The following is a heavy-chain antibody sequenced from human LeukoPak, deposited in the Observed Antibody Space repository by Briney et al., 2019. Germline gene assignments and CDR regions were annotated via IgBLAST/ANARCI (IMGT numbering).Heavy chain of an antibody. CDR1: GGLISISTYY. D-gene: IGHD5-18*01. J-gene: IGHJ4*02. CDR2: IYYSGNT. Sequence: SETLSLTCTVSGGLISISTYYWGWNRQPPGKGLEWIGSIYYSGNTYYNPSLKSRVTISVDTSKNQFSLKLSSVTAADTAVYYCARLPEGYSYGYFDYWGQGTLVTVSS. V-gene: IGHV4-39*01. CDR3: ARLPEGYSYGYFDY.